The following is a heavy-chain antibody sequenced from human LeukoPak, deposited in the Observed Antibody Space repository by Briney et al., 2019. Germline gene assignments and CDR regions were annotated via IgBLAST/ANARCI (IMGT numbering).Heavy chain of an antibody. CDR2: ISGRDSNT. D-gene: IGHD4-23*01. V-gene: IGHV3-23*01. CDR1: GFTFSIYG. CDR3: ARRSYYGGNGNYFDY. Sequence: GGSLRLSCAASGFTFSIYGMSWVRQAPGKGLEWVATISGRDSNTYYADSVEGRFIISRDNSRNTLYLQMNSLRAEDTAVYYCARRSYYGGNGNYFDYWGRGTPVTVSS. J-gene: IGHJ4*02.